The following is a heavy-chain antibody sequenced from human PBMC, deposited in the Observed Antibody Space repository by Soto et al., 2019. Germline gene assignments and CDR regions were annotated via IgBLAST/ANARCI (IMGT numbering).Heavy chain of an antibody. CDR2: IDPSDSYT. V-gene: IGHV5-10-1*01. CDR1: GYSFTSYW. Sequence: GESLKISCKGSGYSFTSYWISWVRQMPGKGLEWMGRIDPSDSYTNYSPSFQGHVTISADKSISTAYLQWSSLKASDTAMYYCARRGTYKELLAWYFDLWGRGTLVTVSS. J-gene: IGHJ2*01. D-gene: IGHD1-26*01. CDR3: ARRGTYKELLAWYFDL.